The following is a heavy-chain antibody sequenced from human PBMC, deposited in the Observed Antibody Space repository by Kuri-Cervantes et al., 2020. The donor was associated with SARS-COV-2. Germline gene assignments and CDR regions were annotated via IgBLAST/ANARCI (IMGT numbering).Heavy chain of an antibody. J-gene: IGHJ6*02. CDR2: IYYSGST. V-gene: IGHV4-39*01. CDR3: ARHEPDYDFWSGSVDV. Sequence: GWVRQMPGKGLEWIGSIYYSGSTYYNPSLKSRVTISVDTSKNQFSLKLSSVTAADTAVYYCARHEPDYDFWSGSVDVWGQGTTVTVSS. D-gene: IGHD3-3*01.